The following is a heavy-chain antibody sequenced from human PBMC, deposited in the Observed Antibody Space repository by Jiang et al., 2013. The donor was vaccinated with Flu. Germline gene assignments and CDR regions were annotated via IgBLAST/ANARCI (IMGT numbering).Heavy chain of an antibody. V-gene: IGHV4-38-2*01. CDR1: GYSISSGYY. J-gene: IGHJ5*02. Sequence: LLKPSETLSLTCAVSGYSISSGYYWGWIRQPPGKGLEWIGSIYHSGSTYYNPSLKSRVTISVDTSKNQFSLKLSSVTAADTAVYYCARGPVNIVLMVYARNWFDPWGQGTLVTVSS. CDR3: ARGPVNIVLMVYARNWFDP. CDR2: IYHSGST. D-gene: IGHD2-8*01.